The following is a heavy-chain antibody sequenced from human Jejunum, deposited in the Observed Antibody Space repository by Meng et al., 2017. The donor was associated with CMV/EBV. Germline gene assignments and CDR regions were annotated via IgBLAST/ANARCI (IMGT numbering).Heavy chain of an antibody. CDR1: GASRKGNY. Sequence: CTVSGASRKGNYWSWIRQSPGKGLEWIGNIYYTGSTNYNPALKSRVIILIDTSNKQFSLQVGSVTAADTAVYYCARGSRASGGDFDYWGQGTLVTVSS. D-gene: IGHD2-21*01. V-gene: IGHV4-59*01. CDR3: ARGSRASGGDFDY. CDR2: IYYTGST. J-gene: IGHJ4*02.